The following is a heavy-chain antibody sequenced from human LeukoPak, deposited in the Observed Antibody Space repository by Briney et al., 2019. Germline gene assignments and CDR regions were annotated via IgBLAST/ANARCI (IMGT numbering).Heavy chain of an antibody. D-gene: IGHD3-3*01. J-gene: IGHJ4*02. CDR3: ARAGAYYDFWSGYYNFDY. CDR2: IKQDGSEK. Sequence: PGGSLRLSCAASGFTFSSYWMSWVRQAPGKGLEWVANIKQDGSEKYYVDSVKGRFTISRDNAKSSLYLRMNSLRAEDTAVYYCARAGAYYDFWSGYYNFDYWGQGTLVTVSS. V-gene: IGHV3-7*01. CDR1: GFTFSSYW.